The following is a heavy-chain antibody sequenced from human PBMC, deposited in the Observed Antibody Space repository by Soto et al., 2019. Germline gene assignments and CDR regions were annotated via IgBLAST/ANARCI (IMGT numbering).Heavy chain of an antibody. CDR3: AKETGHGLWYFDL. Sequence: SGGSLRLSCAASGFTFNDYSVTWVRQAPGKGLQWVSTVSTSGTSTYYADPVKGRFTISRDNSKNTLYLQMNSLSVEDTAIYYCAKETGHGLWYFDLWGRGTLVTVSS. CDR2: VSTSGTST. CDR1: GFTFNDYS. V-gene: IGHV3-23*01. D-gene: IGHD1-1*01. J-gene: IGHJ2*01.